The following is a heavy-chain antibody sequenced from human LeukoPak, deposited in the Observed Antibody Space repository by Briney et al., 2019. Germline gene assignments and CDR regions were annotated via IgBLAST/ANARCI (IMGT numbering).Heavy chain of an antibody. CDR2: ISSSSNYI. J-gene: IGHJ4*02. D-gene: IGHD4-17*01. CDR3: ARGNDYGDYVGLFDY. CDR1: GFTFSSYR. Sequence: GGSLRLSCVASGFTFSSYRMNWVRQAPGKGLEWVSSISSSSNYIYYVDSVKGRFTISRDNAKNSLYLQMNSLRAEDTAVYYCARGNDYGDYVGLFDYWGQGTLVTVSS. V-gene: IGHV3-21*01.